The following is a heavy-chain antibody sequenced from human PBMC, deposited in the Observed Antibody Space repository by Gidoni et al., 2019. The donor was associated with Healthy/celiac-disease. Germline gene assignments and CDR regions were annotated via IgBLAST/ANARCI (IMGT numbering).Heavy chain of an antibody. CDR2: ISGSGGST. D-gene: IGHD6-13*01. J-gene: IGHJ4*02. Sequence: EVQLVESGGGLVQPGGSLRLSCAASGFTFSSYAMSWVRQAPGKGLEWVSAISGSGGSTYYADSVKGRFTISRDNSKNTLYLQMNSLRAEDTAVYYCAKETKYSRKFDSYYFDYWGQGTLVTVSS. V-gene: IGHV3-23*04. CDR1: GFTFSSYA. CDR3: AKETKYSRKFDSYYFDY.